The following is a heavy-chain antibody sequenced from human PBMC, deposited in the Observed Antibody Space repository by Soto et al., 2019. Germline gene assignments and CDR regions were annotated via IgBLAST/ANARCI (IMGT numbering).Heavy chain of an antibody. V-gene: IGHV1-24*01. CDR1: GDSLTEFS. D-gene: IGHD3-9*01. Sequence: GASVKVSCEVSGDSLTEFSMHWVRQSPGKGLEWMGGFDPEDGETIYAQKFQGRVTMTEDTSTDTAYMELSSLRSEDTAVYYCATGFPLRYFGSDAFDIWGQGTMVTVSS. CDR2: FDPEDGET. J-gene: IGHJ3*02. CDR3: ATGFPLRYFGSDAFDI.